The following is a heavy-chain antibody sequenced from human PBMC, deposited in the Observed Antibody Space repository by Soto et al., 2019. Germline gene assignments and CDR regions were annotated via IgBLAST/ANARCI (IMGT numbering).Heavy chain of an antibody. CDR2: IIPIFGTA. V-gene: IGHV1-69*13. CDR3: ARSPFGDLDY. CDR1: VYTFTSYD. J-gene: IGHJ4*02. Sequence: ASVTVSCKASVYTFTSYDMNWVRQAPGQGLEWMGGIIPIFGTANYAQKFQGRVTITADESTSTAYMELSSLRSEDTAVYYCARSPFGDLDYWGQGTLVTVSS. D-gene: IGHD2-21*01.